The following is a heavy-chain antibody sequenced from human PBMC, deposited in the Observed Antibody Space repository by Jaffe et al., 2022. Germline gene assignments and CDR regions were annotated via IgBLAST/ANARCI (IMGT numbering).Heavy chain of an antibody. D-gene: IGHD2-2*01. J-gene: IGHJ6*03. V-gene: IGHV5-51*03. CDR1: GYSFTSYW. Sequence: EVQLVQSGAEVKKPGESLKISCKGSGYSFTSYWIGWVRQMPGKGLEWMGIIYPGDSDTRYSPSFQGQVTISADKSISTAYLQWSSLKASDTAMYYCARFFSWVPAAIDYYYYYYMDVWGKGTTVTVSS. CDR2: IYPGDSDT. CDR3: ARFFSWVPAAIDYYYYYYMDV.